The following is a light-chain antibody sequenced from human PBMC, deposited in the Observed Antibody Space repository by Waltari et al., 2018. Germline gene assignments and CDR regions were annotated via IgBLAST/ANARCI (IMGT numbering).Light chain of an antibody. V-gene: IGKV1-5*03. Sequence: DIQMTQSPSTLSASIGDRVTFTCRSSQSISSWLAWYQQKPGKAPKHLISKAATLESGVPSRFSGSGSGTEFTLTSSSLQPDDFATYYCQQYTSVSLTFGGGTTVEIK. CDR3: QQYTSVSLT. CDR2: KAA. J-gene: IGKJ4*01. CDR1: QSISSW.